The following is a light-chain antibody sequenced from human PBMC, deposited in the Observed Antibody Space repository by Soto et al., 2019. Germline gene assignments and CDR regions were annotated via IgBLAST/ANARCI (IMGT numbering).Light chain of an antibody. V-gene: IGLV1-44*01. CDR1: SSNIGRNT. CDR2: GNS. Sequence: QSVLTQPPSASGTPGQRVTISCSGSSSNIGRNTVNWYQQLPGTAPKVLIYGNSNRPSGVPDRFSGSKSGTSASLAINGLQAEDEAHYYCQSYDNSLSGSWVFGGGTKLTVL. J-gene: IGLJ3*02. CDR3: QSYDNSLSGSWV.